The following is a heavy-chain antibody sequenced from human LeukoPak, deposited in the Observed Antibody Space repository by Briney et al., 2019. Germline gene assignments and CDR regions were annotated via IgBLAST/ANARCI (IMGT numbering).Heavy chain of an antibody. J-gene: IGHJ4*02. D-gene: IGHD3-9*01. CDR3: ASSRRYYDILTGSSGYYFDY. V-gene: IGHV3-23*01. Sequence: PGGSLRLSCAASGFTFSSYAMSWVRQAPGKGLEWVSAISGSGGSTYYADSVKGRFTISRDNSKNTLYLQMNSLRAEDTAVYYCASSRRYYDILTGSSGYYFDYWGQGTLVTVSS. CDR1: GFTFSSYA. CDR2: ISGSGGST.